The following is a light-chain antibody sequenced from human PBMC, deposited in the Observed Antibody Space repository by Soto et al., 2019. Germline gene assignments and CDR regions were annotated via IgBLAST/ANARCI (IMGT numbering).Light chain of an antibody. J-gene: IGLJ1*01. V-gene: IGLV1-40*01. CDR2: GNS. CDR1: SSKIGAGYD. Sequence: QSVLTQPPSVSGAPGQRVTMSCTGSSSKIGAGYDVHWYQQLPGTAPKLLIYGNSNRPSGVPDRFSGSKSGTSASLAITGLQAEDEADYYCQSYDSSLNAYVFGTGTKVTVL. CDR3: QSYDSSLNAYV.